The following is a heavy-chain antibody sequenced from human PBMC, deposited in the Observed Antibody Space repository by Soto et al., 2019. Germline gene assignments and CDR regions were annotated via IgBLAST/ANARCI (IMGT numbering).Heavy chain of an antibody. CDR2: ISSSSSYI. Sequence: GGSLRLSCAASGFTFSSYSMNWVRQAPGKGLEWVSSISSSSSYIYYADSVKGRFTISRGNAKNSLYLQMNSLRAEDTAVYYCARDPAYSSSWSDYYYYGMDVWGQGTTVTV. CDR3: ARDPAYSSSWSDYYYYGMDV. J-gene: IGHJ6*02. V-gene: IGHV3-21*01. D-gene: IGHD6-13*01. CDR1: GFTFSSYS.